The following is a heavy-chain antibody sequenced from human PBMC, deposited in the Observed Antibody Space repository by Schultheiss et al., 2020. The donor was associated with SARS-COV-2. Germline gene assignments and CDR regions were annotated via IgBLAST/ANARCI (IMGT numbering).Heavy chain of an antibody. CDR2: INPNSGGT. CDR3: ARGNRENYYDSSGYYYPFDY. D-gene: IGHD3-22*01. J-gene: IGHJ4*02. CDR1: GYTFTGYY. Sequence: ASVKVSCKASGYTFTGYYMHWVRQAPGQGLEWMGWINPNSGGTNYAQKFQGRVTMTRDTSISTAYMELSRLRSDDTAVYYCARGNRENYYDSSGYYYPFDYWGQGTLVTVSS. V-gene: IGHV1-2*02.